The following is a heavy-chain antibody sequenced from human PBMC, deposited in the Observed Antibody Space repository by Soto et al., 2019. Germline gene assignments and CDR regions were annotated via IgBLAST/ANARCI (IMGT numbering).Heavy chain of an antibody. Sequence: GGSLRLSCAASGFTLSSYAMSWVRQAPGKGLEWVSAISGSGGSTYYADSVKGRFTISRDNSKNTLYLQMNSLRAEDTAVYYCAKDRPVGYCSSTSCYFDYWGQGTLVTVSS. J-gene: IGHJ4*02. CDR2: ISGSGGST. CDR3: AKDRPVGYCSSTSCYFDY. D-gene: IGHD2-2*01. CDR1: GFTLSSYA. V-gene: IGHV3-23*01.